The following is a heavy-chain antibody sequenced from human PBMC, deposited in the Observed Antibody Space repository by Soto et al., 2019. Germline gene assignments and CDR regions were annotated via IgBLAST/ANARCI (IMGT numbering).Heavy chain of an antibody. V-gene: IGHV3-21*01. J-gene: IGHJ6*02. CDR1: GFTFRTYT. Sequence: GGSLRLSCISSGFTFRTYTMNWVRQAPGKGLEWVSGIPGFSPYTFFAESVRCRFAISRDNAKNSLYQQMNSLRAEDTAVYYCARDRGYDAHDYYYKAMDVWGQGTTVTVSS. D-gene: IGHD3-22*01. CDR3: ARDRGYDAHDYYYKAMDV. CDR2: IPGFSPYT.